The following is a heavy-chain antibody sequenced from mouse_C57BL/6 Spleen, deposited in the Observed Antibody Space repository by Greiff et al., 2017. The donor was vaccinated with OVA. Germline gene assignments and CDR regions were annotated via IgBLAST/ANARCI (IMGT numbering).Heavy chain of an antibody. CDR2: IYPGSGST. J-gene: IGHJ2*01. Sequence: QVQLQQPGAELVKPGASVKMSCKASGYTFTSYWITWVKQRPGQGLEWIGDIYPGSGSTNYNEKFKSKATMTVDTSSSTAYMQLSSLTSEDSAVYYGARAAQATDYFDYWGQGTTLTVSS. CDR3: ARAAQATDYFDY. CDR1: GYTFTSYW. D-gene: IGHD3-2*02. V-gene: IGHV1-55*01.